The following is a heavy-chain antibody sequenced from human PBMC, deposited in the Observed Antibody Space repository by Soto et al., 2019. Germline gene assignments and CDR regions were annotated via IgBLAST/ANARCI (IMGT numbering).Heavy chain of an antibody. J-gene: IGHJ6*02. CDR3: ARGIAAADPYDYYGMDG. Sequence: ASVKVSCKASGYTFTSYDITWVRPATVQGLECMVCMNPNSGNTGSAQSFQGRVTMTRNTAISTAYMELIILRSEDTAVYYCARGIAAADPYDYYGMDGWGQGTTVTAP. V-gene: IGHV1-8*01. CDR1: GYTFTSYD. CDR2: MNPNSGNT. D-gene: IGHD6-13*01.